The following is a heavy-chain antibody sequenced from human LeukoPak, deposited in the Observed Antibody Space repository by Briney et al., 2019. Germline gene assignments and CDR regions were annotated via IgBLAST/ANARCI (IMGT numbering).Heavy chain of an antibody. CDR3: AREPAYSGSFDY. CDR1: GGSISGGSYY. V-gene: IGHV4-61*02. CDR2: IYTSGST. Sequence: SETLSLTCTVSGGSISGGSYYWSWIRQPAGKGLEWIGRIYTSGSTNYNPSLKSRVTISVDTSKNQFSLKLSSVTAADTAVYYCAREPAYSGSFDYWGQGTLVTVSS. D-gene: IGHD1-26*01. J-gene: IGHJ4*02.